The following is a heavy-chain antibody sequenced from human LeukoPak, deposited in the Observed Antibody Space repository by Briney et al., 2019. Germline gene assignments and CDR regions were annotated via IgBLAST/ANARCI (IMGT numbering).Heavy chain of an antibody. D-gene: IGHD5-18*01. CDR1: GFTFSSYA. CDR3: ANHDTAMDYYYYYGMDV. J-gene: IGHJ6*02. CDR2: ISGSGGST. Sequence: GGSLRLSCAASGFTFSSYAMSWVRQAPGKGLEWVSAISGSGGSTYYADSVKGRFTISRDNSKNTLYLQMNSLRAEDTAVYYCANHDTAMDYYYYYGMDVWGQGTTVTVSS. V-gene: IGHV3-23*01.